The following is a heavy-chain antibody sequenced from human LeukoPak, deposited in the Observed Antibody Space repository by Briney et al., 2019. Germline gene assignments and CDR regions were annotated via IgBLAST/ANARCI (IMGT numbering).Heavy chain of an antibody. D-gene: IGHD3-10*01. CDR3: ARAGYGSGNYIDY. Sequence: SETLSLTCTVSGGSIRTYYWSWIRQSPGKGLEWIGNFYYSGSTHYDPSLKSRVAILVDTSKNQFSLKLTSVTVADTAVYYCARAGYGSGNYIDYWGQGTLVAVSS. CDR2: FYYSGST. V-gene: IGHV4-59*08. J-gene: IGHJ4*02. CDR1: GGSIRTYY.